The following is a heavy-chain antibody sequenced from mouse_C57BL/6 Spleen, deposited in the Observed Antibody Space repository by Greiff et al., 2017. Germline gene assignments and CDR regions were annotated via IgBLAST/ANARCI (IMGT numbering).Heavy chain of an antibody. V-gene: IGHV2-6-1*01. D-gene: IGHD2-4*01. CDR2: IWSDGST. CDR1: GFSLTSYG. CDR3: ARHEDYDYDGGLYYAMDY. Sequence: VKLVESGPGLVAPSQSLSITCTVSGFSLTSYGVHWVRQPPGKGLEWLVVIWSDGSTTSNSALQSRLSIRKDNSTSQVFLKMNSLQTDDTAMYYCARHEDYDYDGGLYYAMDYWGQGTSVTVSS. J-gene: IGHJ4*01.